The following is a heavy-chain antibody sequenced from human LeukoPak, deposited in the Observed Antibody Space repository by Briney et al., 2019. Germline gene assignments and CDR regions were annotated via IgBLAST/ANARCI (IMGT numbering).Heavy chain of an antibody. CDR3: ATIKRGSIFGHFDF. CDR2: VFDGERT. Sequence: ETLSLTCTVSGASISSHYWTWIRQPPGKGLEWIGYVFDGERTKDNPSLKSRSTLSRDTSKNQLSLRLSSVTAADTAVYYCATIKRGSIFGHFDFWGQGILVTVSS. CDR1: GASISSHY. J-gene: IGHJ4*02. V-gene: IGHV4-59*11. D-gene: IGHD3-3*02.